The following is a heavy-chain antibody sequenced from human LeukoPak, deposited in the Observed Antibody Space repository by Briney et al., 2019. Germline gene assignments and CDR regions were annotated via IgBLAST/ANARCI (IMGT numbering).Heavy chain of an antibody. CDR2: IRYGADSA. CDR3: AKGLTTHDY. V-gene: IGHV3-23*01. J-gene: IGHJ4*02. Sequence: LSLTCAVYGGSFSGHYWTWVRQAPGKGLEWVSTIRYGADSAYYADSVKGRFTISRDNSKNTVYLQMNSLRVDDTAVYYCAKGLTTHDYWGQGTLVTVSS. CDR1: GGSFSGHY. D-gene: IGHD4-11*01.